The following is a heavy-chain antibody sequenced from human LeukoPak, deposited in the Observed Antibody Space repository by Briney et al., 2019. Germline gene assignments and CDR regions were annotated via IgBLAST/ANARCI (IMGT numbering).Heavy chain of an antibody. V-gene: IGHV4-59*01. J-gene: IGHJ5*02. Sequence: TSSETLSLTCTVSGGSISSYYWSWIRQPPGKGLEWIGYISYSGSTNYNPSLKSRVAISVDTSNNQFSLKLSSVTAADTAVYYCAREERKRIFGAVIANGFDPWGQGTLVTVSS. CDR3: AREERKRIFGAVIANGFDP. D-gene: IGHD3-3*01. CDR2: ISYSGST. CDR1: GGSISSYY.